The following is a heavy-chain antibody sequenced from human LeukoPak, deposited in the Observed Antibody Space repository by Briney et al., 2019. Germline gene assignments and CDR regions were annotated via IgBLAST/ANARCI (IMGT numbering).Heavy chain of an antibody. Sequence: GGSLRLSCAASGFTFRSYAMSWVRQAPGKGLEWVSAISGSRDSTYYADSVKGRFTISRDNSKNTLYLQMNSLRAEDTAVYYCARDSTYDFWSGYYDYWGQGTLVTVSS. CDR1: GFTFRSYA. D-gene: IGHD3-3*01. CDR3: ARDSTYDFWSGYYDY. CDR2: ISGSRDST. V-gene: IGHV3-23*01. J-gene: IGHJ4*02.